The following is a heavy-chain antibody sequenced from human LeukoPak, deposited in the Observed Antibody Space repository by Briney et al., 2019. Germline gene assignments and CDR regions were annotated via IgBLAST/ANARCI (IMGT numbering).Heavy chain of an antibody. Sequence: GGSLRLSCAASGFTFSSYAMSWVRQAPGKGLEWVSAISGSGGSTYYAVSVKGRFTISRDNSKNTLYLQMNSLRAEDTAVYYCARDQDYGGHKGVFDYWGQGTLVTVSS. CDR2: ISGSGGST. D-gene: IGHD4-23*01. CDR1: GFTFSSYA. CDR3: ARDQDYGGHKGVFDY. J-gene: IGHJ4*02. V-gene: IGHV3-23*01.